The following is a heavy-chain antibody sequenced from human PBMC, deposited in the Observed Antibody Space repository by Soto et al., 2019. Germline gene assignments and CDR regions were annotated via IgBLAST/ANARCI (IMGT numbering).Heavy chain of an antibody. J-gene: IGHJ5*02. CDR3: AHARNPGVVTTWFDP. D-gene: IGHD3-22*01. Sequence: QITLKESGPTLVKPTQTLTLTCTFSGFSLSTSGVGVGWIRQPPGKALECLALIYWDDDKRYSPSLRSRLTITKDTSKSQVVLTMSNMDPVDTATYYCAHARNPGVVTTWFDPWGQGTLVTVSS. CDR2: IYWDDDK. V-gene: IGHV2-5*02. CDR1: GFSLSTSGVG.